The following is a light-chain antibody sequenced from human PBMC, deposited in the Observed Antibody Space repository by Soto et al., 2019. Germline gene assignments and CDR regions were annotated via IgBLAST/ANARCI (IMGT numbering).Light chain of an antibody. CDR1: QSVLYSSNNKNY. CDR3: QQYHSSPTT. Sequence: DIVLTQSPDSLAVSLGERATINCKSSQSVLYSSNNKNYLGWYQHKPGQPPKMIISWASTREFGVPDRFSGSGSGTDFTLTISSLQAGDVAVYYCQQYHSSPTTFGQGTKVEIK. J-gene: IGKJ1*01. CDR2: WAS. V-gene: IGKV4-1*01.